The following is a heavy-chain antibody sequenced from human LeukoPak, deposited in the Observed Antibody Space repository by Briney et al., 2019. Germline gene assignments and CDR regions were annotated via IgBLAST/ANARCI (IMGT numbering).Heavy chain of an antibody. J-gene: IGHJ4*02. Sequence: GGSLRLSCAASGFTFSSYAMSWVRQAPGKGQESVSAISGSGGSTYYADSVKGRFTISRDNSKNTLYLQMNSLRAEDTAIYYCAKASGGYSYGSYYFDYWGQGTLVTVSS. D-gene: IGHD5-18*01. V-gene: IGHV3-23*01. CDR2: ISGSGGST. CDR1: GFTFSSYA. CDR3: AKASGGYSYGSYYFDY.